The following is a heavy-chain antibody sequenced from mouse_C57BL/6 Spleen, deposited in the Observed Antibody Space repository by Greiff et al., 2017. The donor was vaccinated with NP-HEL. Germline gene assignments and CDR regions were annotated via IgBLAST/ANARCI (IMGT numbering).Heavy chain of an antibody. D-gene: IGHD3-3*01. J-gene: IGHJ2*01. CDR1: GYTFTDYN. Sequence: VQLQQSGPELVKPGASVKMSCKASGYTFTDYNMHWVKQSHGKGLEWIGYINPNNGGTSYNEKFKGKATLTVNKSSSTAYMELRSLTSVDFAVNYCASGSYGWFDYWGQGTTLTVSA. CDR3: ASGSYGWFDY. CDR2: INPNNGGT. V-gene: IGHV1-22*01.